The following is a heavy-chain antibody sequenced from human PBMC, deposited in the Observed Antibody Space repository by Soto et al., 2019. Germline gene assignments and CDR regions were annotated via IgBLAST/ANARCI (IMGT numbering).Heavy chain of an antibody. D-gene: IGHD6-13*01. CDR1: GYSFTNHW. J-gene: IGHJ4*02. CDR2: IYPGDSET. Sequence: GESLKVSCKGSGYSFTNHWIGWVRHLPGRGLEWMGIIYPGDSETKYNPSFEGQVSLSVDKSLSTAYLQWSSLKASDTAMYYCARHFSSNWFYFDYWGQGTLVTVSS. CDR3: ARHFSSNWFYFDY. V-gene: IGHV5-51*01.